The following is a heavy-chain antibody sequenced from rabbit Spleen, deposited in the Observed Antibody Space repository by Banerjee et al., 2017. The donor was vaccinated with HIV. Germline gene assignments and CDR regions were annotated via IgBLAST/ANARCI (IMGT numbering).Heavy chain of an antibody. J-gene: IGHJ4*01. D-gene: IGHD6-1*01. CDR2: IYPGSGATT. Sequence: QSLEESGGDLVKPEGSLTLTCTASGFSFSNSYLICWVRQAPGKGLEWIACIYPGSGATTYYASWAKGRFTISKTSSTTVTLQMTSLTAADTATYFCARSWYSYGYTFSLWGPGTLVTVS. CDR1: GFSFSNSYL. CDR3: ARSWYSYGYTFSL. V-gene: IGHV1S40*01.